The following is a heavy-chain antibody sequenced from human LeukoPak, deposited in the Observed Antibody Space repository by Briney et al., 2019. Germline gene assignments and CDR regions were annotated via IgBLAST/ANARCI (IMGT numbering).Heavy chain of an antibody. CDR2: ISAYNGNT. CDR3: ARDFMESKNSGWYDCFDY. Sequence: ASVKVSCKASGYTFTNYGISWVRQAPGQGLEWMGWISAYNGNTYYAQKLQGRVTMTRDTSTSTAYMELRSLRSDDTAMYYCARDFMESKNSGWYDCFDYWGRGTPVTVSS. CDR1: GYTFTNYG. J-gene: IGHJ4*02. V-gene: IGHV1-18*01. D-gene: IGHD6-19*01.